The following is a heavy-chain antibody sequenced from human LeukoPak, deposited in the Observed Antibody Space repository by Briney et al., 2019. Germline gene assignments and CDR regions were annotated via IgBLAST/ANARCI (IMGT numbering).Heavy chain of an antibody. Sequence: PGGSLRLSCVASGFTFSSYDMNWVRQAPGKGLEWISYISSSSNIIYYPDSVKGRFTISRDNAKNSLCLQMNSLRDEDTAIYYCVRDTSEARCAHWGQGTRVTVSS. CDR2: ISSSSNII. V-gene: IGHV3-48*02. CDR1: GFTFSSYD. CDR3: VRDTSEARCAH. D-gene: IGHD6-6*01. J-gene: IGHJ4*02.